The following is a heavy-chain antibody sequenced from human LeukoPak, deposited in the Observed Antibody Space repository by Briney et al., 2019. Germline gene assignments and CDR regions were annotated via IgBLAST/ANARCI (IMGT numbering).Heavy chain of an antibody. CDR3: ARDKYYDSSGPPGY. CDR1: GYTFTSYG. Sequence: ASVKVSCKASGYTFTSYGISWVRQAPGQGLEWMGWISAYNGNTNYAQKLQGRVTMTTDTSTSTAYMELRSLRSDDTAVYYCARDKYYDSSGPPGYWGQGTLVTVSS. J-gene: IGHJ4*02. V-gene: IGHV1-18*01. D-gene: IGHD3-22*01. CDR2: ISAYNGNT.